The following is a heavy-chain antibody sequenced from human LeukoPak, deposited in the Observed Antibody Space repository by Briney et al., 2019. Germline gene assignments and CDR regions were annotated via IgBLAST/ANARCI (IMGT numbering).Heavy chain of an antibody. D-gene: IGHD6-13*01. CDR3: ARDTSSSWYWFDP. CDR2: INHSGST. Sequence: PSETLSLTCAVYGGSFSGYYWSWIRQPPGKGLEWIGEINHSGSTNYNPSLKSRVTISVDTSKNQFSLKLSSVTAADTAVYYCARDTSSSWYWFDPWGQGTLVTVSS. CDR1: GGSFSGYY. V-gene: IGHV4-34*01. J-gene: IGHJ5*02.